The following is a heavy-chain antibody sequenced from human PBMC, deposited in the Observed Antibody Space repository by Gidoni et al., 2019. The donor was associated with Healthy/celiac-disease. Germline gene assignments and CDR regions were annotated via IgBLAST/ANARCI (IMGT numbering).Heavy chain of an antibody. CDR1: GFPFSSYA. D-gene: IGHD6-13*01. Sequence: EVPLLESGGGLVQPGGSLRLPCAASGFPFSSYAMSWVRQAPGKGLEWVSASSGSGGSTYYADSVKGRFTISRDNSKNTLYLQMNSLRAEDTAVYYCAKLGAAATIIWFDPWGQGTLVTVSS. CDR3: AKLGAAATIIWFDP. V-gene: IGHV3-23*01. J-gene: IGHJ5*02. CDR2: SSGSGGST.